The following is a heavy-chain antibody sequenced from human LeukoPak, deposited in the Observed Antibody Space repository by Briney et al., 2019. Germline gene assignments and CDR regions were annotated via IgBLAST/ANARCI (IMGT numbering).Heavy chain of an antibody. V-gene: IGHV4-61*02. Sequence: SETLSLTCTVSGGSISSGSYYWSWIRQPAGKGLEWIGRFYTSGSTNYNPSLKSRVTISVDTSKNQFSLKLNSVTAADPAVYYCGRICRIRGFLPDWFGPWGQGTLV. CDR2: FYTSGST. D-gene: IGHD2-15*01. J-gene: IGHJ5*02. CDR1: GGSISSGSYY. CDR3: GRICRIRGFLPDWFGP.